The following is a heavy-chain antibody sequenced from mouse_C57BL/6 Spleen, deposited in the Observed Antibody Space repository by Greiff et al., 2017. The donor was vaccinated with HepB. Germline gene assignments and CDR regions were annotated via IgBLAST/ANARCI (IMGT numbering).Heavy chain of an antibody. Sequence: VQLQQSGTVLARPGASVKMSCKTSGYTFTSYWMHWVKQRPGQGLEWIGAIYPGNSDTSYNQKFKGKAKLTAVPSASTAYMELSSLTNEDSAVYYCTRFHYYGSSYGYFDVWGTGTTVTVSS. V-gene: IGHV1-5*01. CDR3: TRFHYYGSSYGYFDV. J-gene: IGHJ1*03. CDR1: GYTFTSYW. CDR2: IYPGNSDT. D-gene: IGHD1-1*01.